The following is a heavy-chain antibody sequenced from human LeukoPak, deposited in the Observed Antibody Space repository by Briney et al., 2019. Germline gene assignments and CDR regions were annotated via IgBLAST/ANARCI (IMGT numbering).Heavy chain of an antibody. J-gene: IGHJ4*02. D-gene: IGHD5-24*01. CDR1: GYTVTSYA. CDR3: ARDGDGYNQEYFDY. V-gene: IGHV7-4-1*02. CDR2: INTNTGNP. Sequence: ASVKVSCKASGYTVTSYAMNWVRQAPGQGLEWMGWINTNTGNPTYAQGFTGRFVFSLDTSVSTAYLQISSLKAEDTAVYYCARDGDGYNQEYFDYWGQGTLVTVSS.